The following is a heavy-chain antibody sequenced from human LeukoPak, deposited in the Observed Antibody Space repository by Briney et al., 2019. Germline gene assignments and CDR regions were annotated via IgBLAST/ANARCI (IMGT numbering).Heavy chain of an antibody. CDR2: IYSGGST. V-gene: IGHV3-53*01. CDR3: AKLVNDAFDI. J-gene: IGHJ3*02. Sequence: GGSLRLSCAASGFTVSSNYMSWVRQAPGKGLEWVSVIYSGGSTYYADSVKGRFTISRDNAKNTLYLQMNSLRAEDAAVYYCAKLVNDAFDIWGQGTMVTVSS. D-gene: IGHD1-1*01. CDR1: GFTVSSNY.